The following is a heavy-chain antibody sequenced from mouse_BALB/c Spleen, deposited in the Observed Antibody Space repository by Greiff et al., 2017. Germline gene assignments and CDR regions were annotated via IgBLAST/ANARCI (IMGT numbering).Heavy chain of an antibody. V-gene: IGHV1S137*01. D-gene: IGHD1-1*01. Sequence: QVQLQQSGAELVRPGVSVKISCKGSGYTFTDYAMHWVKQSHAKSLEWIGVISTYYGDASYNQKFKGKATMTVDKSSSTAYMELARLTSEDSAIYYCARAYGSSGAYFDYWGQGTTLTVSS. J-gene: IGHJ2*01. CDR1: GYTFTDYA. CDR2: ISTYYGDA. CDR3: ARAYGSSGAYFDY.